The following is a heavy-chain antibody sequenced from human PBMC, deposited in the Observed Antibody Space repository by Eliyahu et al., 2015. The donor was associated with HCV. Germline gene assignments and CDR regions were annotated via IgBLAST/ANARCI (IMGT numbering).Heavy chain of an antibody. CDR1: GGSFGGYY. CDR3: ASSLILTPYYKELYYYGMDI. V-gene: IGHV4-34*01. CDR2: IDESGRT. J-gene: IGHJ6*02. Sequence: QVHLQQWGTGLLRPSETLSVTCAVYGGSFGGYYWNWIRQSPTLGLEWIGEIDESGRTNYNPSLKSRVFLSVDVSKNQFSLRLSSVTAADTAVYYCASSLILTPYYKELYYYGMDIWGQGTTVTVSS. D-gene: IGHD3-9*01.